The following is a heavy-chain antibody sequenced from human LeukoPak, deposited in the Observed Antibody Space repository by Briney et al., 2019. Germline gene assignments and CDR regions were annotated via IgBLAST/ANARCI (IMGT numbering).Heavy chain of an antibody. J-gene: IGHJ5*02. CDR3: AKDMHSSSSGWFDP. Sequence: GGSLRLSCAASGFTFDDYAVHWVRQALGKGLEWVSGISWNSGSIGYADSVKGRFTISRDNAKNSLYLQMNSLRAEDTALYYCAKDMHSSSSGWFDPWAREPWSPSPQ. D-gene: IGHD6-6*01. V-gene: IGHV3-9*01. CDR1: GFTFDDYA. CDR2: ISWNSGSI.